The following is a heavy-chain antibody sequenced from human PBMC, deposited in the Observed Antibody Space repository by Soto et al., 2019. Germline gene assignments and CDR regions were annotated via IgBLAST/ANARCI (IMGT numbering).Heavy chain of an antibody. CDR3: ARQEFSNADSDY. J-gene: IGHJ4*02. Sequence: SETLSPTKTVLARSIRSYYWGWIRQYPGTGLEWIGYIYYSGSTNYNPSLKSRVTISVDTSKNQFSLKLSSVTAADTAVYYCARQEFSNADSDYWGQGTLVTVSS. CDR2: IYYSGST. V-gene: IGHV4-59*08. D-gene: IGHD2-21*01. CDR1: ARSIRSYY.